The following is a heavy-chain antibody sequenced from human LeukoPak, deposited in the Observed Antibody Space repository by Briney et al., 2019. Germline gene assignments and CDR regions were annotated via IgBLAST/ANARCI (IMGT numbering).Heavy chain of an antibody. CDR2: FSNTDGTT. D-gene: IGHD3/OR15-3a*01. CDR1: GFTFSSYA. V-gene: IGHV3-23*01. Sequence: GGSLRLSCAASGFTFSSYAMTWVRQAAGKGLEWVSGFSNTDGTTYYAASVQGRFTIARDNSKNTLYLQMDNLRAEDTAVYYCAKVHRTGMSFFDCWGQGTLVTVSS. J-gene: IGHJ4*02. CDR3: AKVHRTGMSFFDC.